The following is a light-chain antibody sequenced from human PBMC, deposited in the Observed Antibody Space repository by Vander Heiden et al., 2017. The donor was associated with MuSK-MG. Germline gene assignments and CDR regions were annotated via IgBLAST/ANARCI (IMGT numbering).Light chain of an antibody. Sequence: DIVMTQSPDSLAVSLGERATINCKSSQSVLYSSNNKNYLAWFRQKPGQPPKLLIYWASTRESGVPDRFSGSGSGTDFTLTISGLQAEDVAVYYCHQYDSIPHTFGQWTRLEI. J-gene: IGKJ2*01. CDR2: WAS. V-gene: IGKV4-1*01. CDR3: HQYDSIPHT. CDR1: QSVLYSSNNKNY.